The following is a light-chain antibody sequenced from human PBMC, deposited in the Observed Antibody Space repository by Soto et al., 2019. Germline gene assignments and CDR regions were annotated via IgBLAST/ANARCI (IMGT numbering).Light chain of an antibody. CDR3: SSYAGSNRG. Sequence: QAVLTQPPSASGSPGQSVTISCTGTSSDVGAYKYVSWYQQQPGKAPKLMIYEVSKRPSGVPERFSGSKSGNTASLTVSGLQAEDEADYYFSSYAGSNRGFGTGTKLTVL. CDR2: EVS. V-gene: IGLV2-8*01. J-gene: IGLJ1*01. CDR1: SSDVGAYKY.